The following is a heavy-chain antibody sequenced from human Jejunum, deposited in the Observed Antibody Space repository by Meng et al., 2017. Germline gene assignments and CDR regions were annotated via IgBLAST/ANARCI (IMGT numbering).Heavy chain of an antibody. J-gene: IGHJ5*02. CDR3: ARDESRLLRS. V-gene: IGHV6-1*01. CDR1: GDSVSSNSAA. Sequence: HHPGPGLVNPSQTLSLPCPISGDSVSSNSAAWNWIRQSPSRGLEWLGRTYYRSKWYSDYAVSVKSRITINTDTSKNQLSLQLNSVTPEDTDVYYCARDESRLLRSWGQGTLVTVSS. D-gene: IGHD3-22*01. CDR2: TYYRSKWYS.